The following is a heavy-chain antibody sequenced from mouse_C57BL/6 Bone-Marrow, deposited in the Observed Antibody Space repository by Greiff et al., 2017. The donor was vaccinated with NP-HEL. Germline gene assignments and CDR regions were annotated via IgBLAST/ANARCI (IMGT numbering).Heavy chain of an antibody. V-gene: IGHV10-3*01. CDR3: MGDELGRFAY. Sequence: EVQVVESGGGLVQPKGSLKLSCAASGFTFNTYAMHWVRQAPGKGLEWVARISSKSSNYATYYADSVKDRFTISRDDSQSMLYLQMNNLKTEDTAMYYCMGDELGRFAYWGQGTLVTVSA. D-gene: IGHD4-1*01. J-gene: IGHJ3*01. CDR2: ISSKSSNYAT. CDR1: GFTFNTYA.